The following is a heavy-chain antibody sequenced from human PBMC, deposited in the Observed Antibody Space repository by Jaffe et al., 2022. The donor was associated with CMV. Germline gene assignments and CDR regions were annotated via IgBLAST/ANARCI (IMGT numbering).Heavy chain of an antibody. J-gene: IGHJ4*02. CDR1: GFTYSSYA. CDR3: AKAAYYYDSSGYYLIDY. Sequence: EVQLVESGGGLVQPGGSLRLSCAASGFTYSSYAMSWVRQAPGKGLEWVSGISGSGDSTYYADSVKGRFTISRDNSKNTLYLQMSSLRADDTAVYYCAKAAYYYDSSGYYLIDYWGQGTLVTVSS. V-gene: IGHV3-23*04. CDR2: ISGSGDST. D-gene: IGHD3-22*01.